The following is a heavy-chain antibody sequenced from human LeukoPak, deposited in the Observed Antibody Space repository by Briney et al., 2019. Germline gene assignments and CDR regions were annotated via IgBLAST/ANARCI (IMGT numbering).Heavy chain of an antibody. CDR3: ARKSWFGELLFDY. CDR1: GYSISSGYY. Sequence: SETLSLTCAVSGYSISSGYYWGWIRQPPGKGLEWIGSIYHSGSTYYNPSLKSRATISVDTSKNQFSLKLSSVTAADTAVYYCARKSWFGELLFDYWGQGTLVTVSS. J-gene: IGHJ4*02. D-gene: IGHD3-10*01. V-gene: IGHV4-38-2*01. CDR2: IYHSGST.